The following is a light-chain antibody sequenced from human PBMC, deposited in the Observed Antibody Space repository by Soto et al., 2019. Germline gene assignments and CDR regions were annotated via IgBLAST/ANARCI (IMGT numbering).Light chain of an antibody. Sequence: DIQMTQSPSTLSASIGDRVTITCRASQSISSWLAWYQQKPGKAPKFLIHKVSTLVSGVPSRFSGSGSGTEFTLTISSLQPDDFATCFCQEYYTYPWTFGQGTKVDIK. J-gene: IGKJ1*01. V-gene: IGKV1-5*03. CDR3: QEYYTYPWT. CDR2: KVS. CDR1: QSISSW.